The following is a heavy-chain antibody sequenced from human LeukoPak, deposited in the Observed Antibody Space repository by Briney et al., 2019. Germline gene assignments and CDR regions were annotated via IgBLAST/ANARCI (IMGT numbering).Heavy chain of an antibody. CDR3: ARVEGDILTGYYNNDY. D-gene: IGHD3-9*01. J-gene: IGHJ4*02. CDR1: GYTFTGYY. CDR2: INPNSGGT. Sequence: GASVKVSCKASGYTFTGYYMHWVRQAPGQGLEWMGWINPNSGGTNYAQKFQGRVTMTRDTSISTAYMELSRLRSDDTAVYYCARVEGDILTGYYNNDYWGQGTLVTVSS. V-gene: IGHV1-2*02.